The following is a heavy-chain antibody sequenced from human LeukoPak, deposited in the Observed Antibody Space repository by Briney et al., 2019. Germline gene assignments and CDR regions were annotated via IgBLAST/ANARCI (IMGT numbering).Heavy chain of an antibody. J-gene: IGHJ3*02. CDR2: ISSSSSYI. CDR3: ARDQPGYYYDSSGYRVGDAFDI. D-gene: IGHD3-22*01. CDR1: GFTFSSYS. V-gene: IGHV3-21*01. Sequence: PGGSLRLSCAASGFTFSSYSINWVRQAPGKGLEWVSSISSSSSYIYYADSVKGRFTISRDNAKNSLYLQMNSLRAEDTAVYYCARDQPGYYYDSSGYRVGDAFDIWGQGTMVTVSS.